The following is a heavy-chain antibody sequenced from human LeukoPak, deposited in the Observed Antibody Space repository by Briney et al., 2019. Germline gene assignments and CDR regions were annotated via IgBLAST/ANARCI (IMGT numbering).Heavy chain of an antibody. V-gene: IGHV3-53*01. J-gene: IGHJ6*02. D-gene: IGHD5-18*01. CDR2: IYSGGTT. CDR3: ARGGYAHYYGMDV. CDR1: GFTVSTNY. Sequence: GGSLRLSCAASGFTVSTNYMSWVRQTPGKGLEWVSVIYSGGTTNYADSVKGRFTISRDNSKNTVYLQMNSLRAEDTAVYYCARGGYAHYYGMDVWGQGTTVTVSS.